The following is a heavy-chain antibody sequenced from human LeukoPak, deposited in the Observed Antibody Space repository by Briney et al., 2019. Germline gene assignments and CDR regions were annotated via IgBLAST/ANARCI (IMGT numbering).Heavy chain of an antibody. V-gene: IGHV1-2*02. CDR2: INPNSGDT. CDR1: GYTFTGYY. Sequence: ASVKVSCKASGYTFTGYYMHWVRQAPGQGLEWMGWINPNSGDTSYAQKFQGRVTMTRDTSISTAYMELSRLRSDDTAVYYCARGAKWEPYYYYGMDVWGQGTTVTVSS. J-gene: IGHJ6*02. D-gene: IGHD1-26*01. CDR3: ARGAKWEPYYYYGMDV.